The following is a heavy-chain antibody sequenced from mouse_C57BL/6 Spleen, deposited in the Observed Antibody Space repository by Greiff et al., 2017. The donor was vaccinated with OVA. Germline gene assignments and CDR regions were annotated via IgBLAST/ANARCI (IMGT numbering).Heavy chain of an antibody. D-gene: IGHD1-1*01. J-gene: IGHJ4*01. CDR3: ARRRAVVATSNYYAMDY. V-gene: IGHV1-26*01. CDR1: GYTFTDYY. CDR2: INPNNGGT. Sequence: EVQLQQSGPELVKPGASVKISCKASGYTFTDYYMNWVKQSHGKSLEWIGDINPNNGGTSYNQKFKGKATLTVDKSSSTAYMELRSLTSEDSAVYYCARRRAVVATSNYYAMDYWGQGTSVTVSS.